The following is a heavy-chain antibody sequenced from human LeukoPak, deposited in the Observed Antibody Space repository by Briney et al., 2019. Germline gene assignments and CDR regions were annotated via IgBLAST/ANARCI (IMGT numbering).Heavy chain of an antibody. Sequence: ASVMVSCKASGYIFTGYYIHWVRQAPRQGLEWMGIITPSGGSTSYAQKFQGRVTITRDTSTSTVYMELSSLRSEDTAVYYCARGDSSRWACLFDYWGQGTLVTVSS. V-gene: IGHV1-46*01. CDR3: ARGDSSRWACLFDY. CDR2: ITPSGGST. D-gene: IGHD6-13*01. J-gene: IGHJ4*02. CDR1: GYIFTGYY.